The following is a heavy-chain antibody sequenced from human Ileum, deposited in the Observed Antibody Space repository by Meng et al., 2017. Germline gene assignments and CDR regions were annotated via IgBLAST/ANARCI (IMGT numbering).Heavy chain of an antibody. CDR2: INQGGGEK. Sequence: GGSLRLSCTAVGFIFNNVWMSWVRQSPGKGLEWVANINQGGGEKHYVDFVKGRFTIYKANTKNSLYLQMHILKADDTAVYYCARVFLSGFDWSFDLCGRGTLVTVSS. CDR1: GFIFNNVW. J-gene: IGHJ2*01. CDR3: ARVFLSGFDWSFDL. V-gene: IGHV3-7*04. D-gene: IGHD6-19*01.